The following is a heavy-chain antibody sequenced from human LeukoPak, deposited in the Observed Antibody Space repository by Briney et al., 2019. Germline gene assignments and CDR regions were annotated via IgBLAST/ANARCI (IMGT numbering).Heavy chain of an antibody. D-gene: IGHD2-2*01. V-gene: IGHV4-34*01. CDR3: ARGAPVPAAMRWFDP. CDR1: GGSFSGYY. J-gene: IGHJ5*02. Sequence: NPSETLSLACAVYGGSFSGYYWSGIRQPPGKGLEWIGEINHSGSTNYNPSLKSRVTISVDTSKNQFSLKLSSVTAADTAVYYCARGAPVPAAMRWFDPWGQGTLVTVSS. CDR2: INHSGST.